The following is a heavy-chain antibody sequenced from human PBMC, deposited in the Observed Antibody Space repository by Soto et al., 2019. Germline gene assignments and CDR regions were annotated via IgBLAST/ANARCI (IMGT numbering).Heavy chain of an antibody. CDR1: GGSISSYY. V-gene: IGHV4-59*01. J-gene: IGHJ5*02. D-gene: IGHD6-13*01. Sequence: SETLSLTCTVSGGSISSYYWSWIRQPPGKGLEWIGYIYYSGSTDYNPSLKSRVTISVDTSKNQFSLKLSSVTAADTAVYYCAREMDSSRWFDPWGQGTLVTVSS. CDR2: IYYSGST. CDR3: AREMDSSRWFDP.